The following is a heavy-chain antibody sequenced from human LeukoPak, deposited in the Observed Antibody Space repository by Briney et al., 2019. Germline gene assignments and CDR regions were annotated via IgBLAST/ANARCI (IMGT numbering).Heavy chain of an antibody. J-gene: IGHJ4*01. CDR1: GGSINSGGYY. Sequence: SQTLSLTCTVTGGSINSGGYYWSWIRRHPGKGLEWIGYIYYSGSTYYNPSLKSRVTISVDTSKSQFSLKLSSVTAAATALYYCARGGCSGGSCYSDSFDYWGHGTLVTVSS. D-gene: IGHD2-15*01. V-gene: IGHV4-31*03. CDR2: IYYSGST. CDR3: ARGGCSGGSCYSDSFDY.